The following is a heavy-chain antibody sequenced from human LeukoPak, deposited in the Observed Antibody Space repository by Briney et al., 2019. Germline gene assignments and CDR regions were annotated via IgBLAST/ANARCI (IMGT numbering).Heavy chain of an antibody. J-gene: IGHJ4*02. CDR2: IFYSGST. Sequence: SETLSLTCTVSGGSISSYYWSWIRQPPGKGLEWIGFIFYSGSTHYNPSLKSRVTMSVDTSKSQFSLKLSSVIAADTAVYYCAKSSLFCSSVSCSYYFDSWGQGTLVTVSS. V-gene: IGHV4-59*01. CDR3: AKSSLFCSSVSCSYYFDS. D-gene: IGHD2-2*01. CDR1: GGSISSYY.